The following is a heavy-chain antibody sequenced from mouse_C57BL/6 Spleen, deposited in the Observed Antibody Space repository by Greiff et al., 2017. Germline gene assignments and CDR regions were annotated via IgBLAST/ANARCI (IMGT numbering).Heavy chain of an antibody. J-gene: IGHJ1*03. CDR1: GYTFTSYW. Sequence: QVQLKQPGAELVRPGSSVKLSCKASGYTFTSYWMHWVKQRPIQGLEWIGNIDPSDSETHYNQKFKDKATLTVDKSSSTAYMQLSSLTSEDSAVYYCARRDYSNYWYFDVWGTGTTVTVSS. V-gene: IGHV1-52*01. CDR2: IDPSDSET. CDR3: ARRDYSNYWYFDV. D-gene: IGHD2-5*01.